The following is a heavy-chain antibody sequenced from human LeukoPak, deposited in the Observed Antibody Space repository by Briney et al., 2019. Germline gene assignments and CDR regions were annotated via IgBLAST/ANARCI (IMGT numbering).Heavy chain of an antibody. V-gene: IGHV3-23*01. Sequence: PGGSLRLSCAVSGFTFRGAAMTWVGQAPGKGLEWVSLISSSGNNAYYADSVKGRFTISRDNSKNTLSLQMNSLRVEDTAIYYCAKDIQLSTWGLGTRVTVSS. CDR2: ISSSGNNA. D-gene: IGHD5-24*01. J-gene: IGHJ3*01. CDR3: AKDIQLST. CDR1: GFTFRGAA.